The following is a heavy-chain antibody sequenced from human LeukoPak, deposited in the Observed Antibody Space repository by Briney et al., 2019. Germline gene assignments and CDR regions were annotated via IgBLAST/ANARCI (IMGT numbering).Heavy chain of an antibody. CDR3: ARIRSEGYFDY. J-gene: IGHJ4*02. CDR2: IDWDDDK. Sequence: SGPALVKPTQPLTLTCTFSGFSLSTSGMCVSWIRQPPGKALEWLARIDWDDDKYYSPSLKTRLTISKDTSKSKVVLTMTNMDPVDTATSYCARIRSEGYFDYWGQGTLVTASS. CDR1: GFSLSTSGMC. V-gene: IGHV2-70*11.